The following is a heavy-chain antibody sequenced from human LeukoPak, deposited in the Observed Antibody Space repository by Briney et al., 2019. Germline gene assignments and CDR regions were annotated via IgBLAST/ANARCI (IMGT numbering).Heavy chain of an antibody. J-gene: IGHJ4*02. D-gene: IGHD3-3*01. Sequence: GGSLRLSCRGSGFTFGDHAMSWVRQAPGKGLEWVSSISSSSSYIYYADSVKGRFTISRDNAKNSLYLQMNSLRAEDTAVYYCARDEETYYDFWSGYYNWGQGTLVTVSS. CDR3: ARDEETYYDFWSGYYN. V-gene: IGHV3-21*01. CDR2: ISSSSSYI. CDR1: GFTFGDHA.